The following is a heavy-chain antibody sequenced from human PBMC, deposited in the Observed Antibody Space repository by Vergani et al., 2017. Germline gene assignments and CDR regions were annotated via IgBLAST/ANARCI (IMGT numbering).Heavy chain of an antibody. Sequence: QVQLVQSGAEVKKPGSSVKVSCKASGGTFSSYAISWVRQAPGQGLEWMGGIIPIFGTANYAQKFQGRVTITADESTSTAYMELSSLRSEDTAVYYCARDHRQLATTYDYYGMDVWGQGTTVTVSS. J-gene: IGHJ6*02. V-gene: IGHV1-69*12. CDR1: GGTFSSYA. D-gene: IGHD6-13*01. CDR2: IIPIFGTA. CDR3: ARDHRQLATTYDYYGMDV.